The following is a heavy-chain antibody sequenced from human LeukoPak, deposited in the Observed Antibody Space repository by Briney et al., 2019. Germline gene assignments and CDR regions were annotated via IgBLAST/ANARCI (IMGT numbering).Heavy chain of an antibody. CDR3: ARRKITMHGLDY. J-gene: IGHJ4*02. CDR1: GGSFSDYY. V-gene: IGHV4-34*01. CDR2: INHSGST. D-gene: IGHD3-3*01. Sequence: SETLSLTCGVYGGSFSDYYLTWIRQPPGKGLEWMGEINHSGSTNYNPSLKSRVTTSVDTSKNHFSLKLSSVTAADTAVYYCARRKITMHGLDYWGQGTLVTVSS.